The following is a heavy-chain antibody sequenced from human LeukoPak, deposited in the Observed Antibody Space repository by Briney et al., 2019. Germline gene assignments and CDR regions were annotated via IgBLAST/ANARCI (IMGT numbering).Heavy chain of an antibody. CDR3: ARGYYDSSGYHGY. D-gene: IGHD3-22*01. CDR1: GFTFSSYA. Sequence: GRSLRLSCAASGFTFSSYAMHWVSQAPGKGLEWVAVISYDGSNKYYADSVKGRFTISRDNSKNTLYLQMNSLRAEDTAVYYCARGYYDSSGYHGYWGQGTLVTVSS. CDR2: ISYDGSNK. J-gene: IGHJ4*02. V-gene: IGHV3-30-3*01.